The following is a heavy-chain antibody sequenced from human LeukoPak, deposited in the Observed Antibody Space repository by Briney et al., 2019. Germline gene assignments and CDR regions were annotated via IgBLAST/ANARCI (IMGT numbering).Heavy chain of an antibody. J-gene: IGHJ1*01. CDR1: GYTFTSYD. CDR3: ARGDRDSSSWLPVEYFQH. CDR2: MNPNSGNT. Sequence: GASVKVSCKASGYTFTSYDINWVRQATGQGLEWMGWMNPNSGNTGYAQKFQGRVTITRNTSISTAYMELSSLRSEDTAVYYCARGDRDSSSWLPVEYFQHWGQGTLVTVSS. D-gene: IGHD6-13*01. V-gene: IGHV1-8*03.